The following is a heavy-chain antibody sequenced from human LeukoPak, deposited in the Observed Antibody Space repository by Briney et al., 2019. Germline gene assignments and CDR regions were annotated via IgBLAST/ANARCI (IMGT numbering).Heavy chain of an antibody. CDR1: GFSFSTYA. Sequence: GGSLRLSCAASGFSFSTYAMSWVRQAPGKGLEWVSTVTGSGDSTFYSDSVKGRFTISRDNSKNTLNLQMNSLRGEDTALYYCAVDYDFLTGCHSDLGYWGQGSLVTVSS. CDR2: VTGSGDST. D-gene: IGHD3-9*01. J-gene: IGHJ4*02. V-gene: IGHV3-23*01. CDR3: AVDYDFLTGCHSDLGY.